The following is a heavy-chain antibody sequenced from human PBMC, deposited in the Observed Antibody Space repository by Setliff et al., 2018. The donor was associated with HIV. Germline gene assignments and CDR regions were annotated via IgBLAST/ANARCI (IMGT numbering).Heavy chain of an antibody. CDR3: AKDEGGDSSVPYYYLNV. CDR2: ISGNSGAV. CDR1: GFTFSSYS. J-gene: IGHJ6*03. V-gene: IGHV3-48*04. Sequence: GESLKISCAASGFTFSSYSMNWVRQAPGKGLEWVSFISGNSGAVTYADSVKGRFTISRDNNRLHLQMNSLRAEDTAVYFCAKDEGGDSSVPYYYLNVWGKGTTVTVSS. D-gene: IGHD6-6*01.